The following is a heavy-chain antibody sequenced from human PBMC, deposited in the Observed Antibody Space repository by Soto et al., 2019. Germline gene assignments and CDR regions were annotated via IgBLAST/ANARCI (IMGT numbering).Heavy chain of an antibody. J-gene: IGHJ4*02. CDR3: AIDTRDDDSSGYYDVDEPAFVY. D-gene: IGHD3-22*01. CDR1: GFAFNNYA. V-gene: IGHV3-21*01. Sequence: GGSLRLSCAASGFAFNNYAMNWVRQAPGRRLEWVSSISYNSRYIYYADSVKGRFTISRDNAKNSLYLQMNSLRSDDTAVYYCAIDTRDDDSSGYYDVDEPAFVYWGQGIVVSVSP. CDR2: ISYNSRYI.